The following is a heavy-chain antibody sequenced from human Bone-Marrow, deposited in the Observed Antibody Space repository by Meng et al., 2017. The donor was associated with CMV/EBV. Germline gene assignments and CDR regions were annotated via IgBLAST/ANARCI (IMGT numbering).Heavy chain of an antibody. CDR1: GFTFSNYG. V-gene: IGHV3-33*01. Sequence: GGSLRLSCEASGFTFSNYGMHWVRQAPGKGLEWVAVMWYDGSNSYKVDSVTGRFTISGENYKNTVYLQMNSLRAEDTAVYYCAREKRMATVGTVGFDIWGQGTVVTVSS. J-gene: IGHJ3*02. D-gene: IGHD5-24*01. CDR2: MWYDGSNS. CDR3: AREKRMATVGTVGFDI.